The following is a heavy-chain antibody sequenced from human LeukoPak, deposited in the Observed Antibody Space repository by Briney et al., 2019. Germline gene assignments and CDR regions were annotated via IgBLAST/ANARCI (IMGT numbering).Heavy chain of an antibody. V-gene: IGHV2-5*02. J-gene: IGHJ4*02. CDR1: GSSLSTSGVG. CDR2: IYWDDDK. Sequence: SGPTLVKPTQPLTLTCTFSGSSLSTSGVGVGWIRQPPGKALEWLALIYWDDDKRYSPSLKSRLTVTKDTSKNQVLLTMTNMDPVDTATYYCAHRRALAGVVNFDYWGQGTLVTVSS. D-gene: IGHD3-3*01. CDR3: AHRRALAGVVNFDY.